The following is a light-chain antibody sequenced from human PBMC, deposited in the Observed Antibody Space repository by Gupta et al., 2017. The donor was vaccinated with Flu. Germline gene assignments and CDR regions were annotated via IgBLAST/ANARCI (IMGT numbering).Light chain of an antibody. CDR3: SSHTVSDTFV. CDR1: SSDIGAYKY. Sequence: QSALTQPPSASGSPGQSIPISCTGTSSDIGAYKYVSWHQQHAGKAPKLIIYEVTKRPSGVPDRFPGSKSGNTASLTVSGLQAEDEGDYYCSSHTVSDTFVFGTGTAVTVL. J-gene: IGLJ1*01. CDR2: EVT. V-gene: IGLV2-8*01.